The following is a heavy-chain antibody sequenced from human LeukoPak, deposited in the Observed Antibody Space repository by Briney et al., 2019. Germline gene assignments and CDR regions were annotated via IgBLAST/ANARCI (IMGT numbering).Heavy chain of an antibody. Sequence: GASVKVSCEASGYTFTSSGISWVRQAPGQGLEWMGWISAYNGNTNYAQTLQGRDTMTTDTSKSTAYMELRSLRSDDTAVYYCARSGPLKRSTVTTRRGNYFDYWGQGTLVTVSS. J-gene: IGHJ4*02. V-gene: IGHV1-18*04. D-gene: IGHD4-17*01. CDR2: ISAYNGNT. CDR1: GYTFTSSG. CDR3: ARSGPLKRSTVTTRRGNYFDY.